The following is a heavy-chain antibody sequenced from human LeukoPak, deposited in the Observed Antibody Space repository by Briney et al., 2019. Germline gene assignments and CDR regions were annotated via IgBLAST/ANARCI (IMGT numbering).Heavy chain of an antibody. D-gene: IGHD1-26*01. V-gene: IGHV3-23*01. CDR1: GFTFSSYA. J-gene: IGHJ4*02. Sequence: GGSLRLSCAASGFTFSSYAMSWVRQAPGKGLEWVSAISGCGGSTYYADSVKGRFTISRDNSKNTLYLQMNSLRAEDTAAYYCAKVMSQWELQDYWGQGTLVTVSS. CDR3: AKVMSQWELQDY. CDR2: ISGCGGST.